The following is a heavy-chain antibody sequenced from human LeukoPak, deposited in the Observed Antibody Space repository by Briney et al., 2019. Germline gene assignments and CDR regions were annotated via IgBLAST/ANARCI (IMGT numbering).Heavy chain of an antibody. Sequence: SEALSLTCSVSGGSISSSSYYWCLIREPPGKGLEWIGSIYYSGSTYYNPSLKSRVTISVDTPNYQFSLKLRSVTAADTAVYYCASYTFGGVIAKDEQKDYWGQGTLVTVSS. V-gene: IGHV4-39*01. CDR1: GGSISSSSYY. CDR2: IYYSGST. J-gene: IGHJ4*02. D-gene: IGHD3-16*02. CDR3: ASYTFGGVIAKDEQKDY.